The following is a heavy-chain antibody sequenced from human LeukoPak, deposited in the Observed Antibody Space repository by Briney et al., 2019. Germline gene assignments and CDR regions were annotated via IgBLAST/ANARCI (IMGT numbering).Heavy chain of an antibody. CDR3: ARENSGYSYFDY. D-gene: IGHD3-22*01. CDR1: GGSFSGYY. CDR2: INHSGST. Sequence: TSETLSLTCAVYGGSFSGYYWSWVRQPPGKGLEWIGEINHSGSTNYNPSLKSRVTISVDTSKNQFSLKLSSVTAADTAVYYCARENSGYSYFDYWGQGTLVTVSS. J-gene: IGHJ4*02. V-gene: IGHV4-34*01.